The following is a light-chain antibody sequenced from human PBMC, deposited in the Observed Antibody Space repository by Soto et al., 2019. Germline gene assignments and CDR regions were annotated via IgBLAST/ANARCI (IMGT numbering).Light chain of an antibody. Sequence: EIVLTQSPATLSLSPGERATLSCRASQSVSSYLAWYQQKPGQAPRLLIYDASNRATGIPARFNGSGSGTDVTLTISSLEPEDFAVYYCQQRSNWPPITFGQGTRLEIK. CDR3: QQRSNWPPIT. CDR1: QSVSSY. CDR2: DAS. V-gene: IGKV3-11*01. J-gene: IGKJ5*01.